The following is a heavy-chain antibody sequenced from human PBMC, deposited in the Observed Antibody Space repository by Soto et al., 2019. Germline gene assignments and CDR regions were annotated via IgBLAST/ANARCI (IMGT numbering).Heavy chain of an antibody. CDR3: VRGAAAGYYGVDV. CDR2: INFDGTST. J-gene: IGHJ6*02. D-gene: IGHD6-13*01. Sequence: EVQLVESGGGLVQPGGSLRLSCAASGFTFSSYWMHWVHQAPGKGLVWVSRINFDGTSTNYADSVKGRFTISRDNAKNTLYLQMNSLRVEDTAVYYCVRGAAAGYYGVDVWGQGTTVTVSS. CDR1: GFTFSSYW. V-gene: IGHV3-74*01.